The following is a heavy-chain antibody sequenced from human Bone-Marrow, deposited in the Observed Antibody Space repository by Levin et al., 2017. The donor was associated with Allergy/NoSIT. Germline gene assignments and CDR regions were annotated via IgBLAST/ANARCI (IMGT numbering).Heavy chain of an antibody. V-gene: IGHV4-30-4*01. CDR3: ARAGYGSGSYYNTH. J-gene: IGHJ4*02. CDR1: GGSISGGDDY. Sequence: SQTLSLTCTVSGGSISGGDDYWSWIRQPPGKGLKWIGYIYHSGGTYYSPSLKSRVAMSVDTSKNQFSLKLHSVTAADTAVYYCARAGYGSGSYYNTHWGQGTLVTVSS. D-gene: IGHD3-10*01. CDR2: IYHSGGT.